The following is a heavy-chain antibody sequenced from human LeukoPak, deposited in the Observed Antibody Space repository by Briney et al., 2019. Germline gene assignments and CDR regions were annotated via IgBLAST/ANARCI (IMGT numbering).Heavy chain of an antibody. CDR3: SRDPSVAGTAEYFQH. J-gene: IGHJ1*01. CDR2: ISGSGGNT. Sequence: GGSLRLSCAASGLTFSSYAMSWVRQAPGKGLEWVSVISGSGGNTYYANSVKGRFTISKDNSKNTLYLQMNSLRAEDTAVYYCSRDPSVAGTAEYFQHWGQGTLVTVSS. CDR1: GLTFSSYA. V-gene: IGHV3-23*01. D-gene: IGHD6-19*01.